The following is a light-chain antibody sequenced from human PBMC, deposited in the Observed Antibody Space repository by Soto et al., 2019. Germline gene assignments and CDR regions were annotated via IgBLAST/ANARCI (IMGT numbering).Light chain of an antibody. CDR2: GAS. CDR1: QSVSSN. J-gene: IGKJ5*01. CDR3: QQYNQWPPL. V-gene: IGKV3-15*01. Sequence: IVTTQSPATLSVSPGEGVTRSCRASQSVSSNLAWYQQKPGQAPRLLIYGASTRATGIPARFSGSGSGTEFTLTISSLQSEDFAVYYCQQYNQWPPLFGQGTRLEIK.